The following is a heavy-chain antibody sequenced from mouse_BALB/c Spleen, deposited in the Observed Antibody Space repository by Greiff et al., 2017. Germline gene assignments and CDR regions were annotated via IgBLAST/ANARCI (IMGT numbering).Heavy chain of an antibody. Sequence: VQLQQSGPELVKPGASVKISCKASGYTFTDYNMYWVKQSHGKSLEWIGYIYPYNGGTGYNQKFKSKATLTVDNSSSTAYMELRSLTSEDSAVYYCARDYYRYGDAMDYWGQGTSVTVSS. J-gene: IGHJ4*01. CDR1: GYTFTDYN. CDR2: IYPYNGGT. D-gene: IGHD2-14*01. CDR3: ARDYYRYGDAMDY. V-gene: IGHV1S29*02.